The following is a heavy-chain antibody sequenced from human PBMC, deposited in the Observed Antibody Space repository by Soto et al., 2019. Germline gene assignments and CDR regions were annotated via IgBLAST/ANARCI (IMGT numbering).Heavy chain of an antibody. CDR2: ISYDGGDNK. CDR3: ARTTVVSGTPDFDY. D-gene: IGHD4-4*01. Sequence: VAVISYDGGDNKYYADSVQGRFTISRDNSKNTLYLQMNSLRPEDTAVYYCARTTVVSGTPDFDYWGQGTLVTVSS. J-gene: IGHJ4*02. V-gene: IGHV3-30-3*01.